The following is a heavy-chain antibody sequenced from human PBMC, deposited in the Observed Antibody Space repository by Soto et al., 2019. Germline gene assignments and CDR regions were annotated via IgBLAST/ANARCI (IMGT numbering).Heavy chain of an antibody. CDR2: IIPIFGTA. D-gene: IGHD3-10*01. CDR3: ARDPSPFHDGDVN. Sequence: QVQLVQSGAEVKKTGSSVKVSCKASVGTFSSYAISWVRQAPGQGREWMGGIIPIFGTANYAQKFQGRVTIPADESTSTAYMELSSLRSEDTAGYYCARDPSPFHDGDVNWGQGTLVTVSS. V-gene: IGHV1-69*01. CDR1: VGTFSSYA. J-gene: IGHJ4*02.